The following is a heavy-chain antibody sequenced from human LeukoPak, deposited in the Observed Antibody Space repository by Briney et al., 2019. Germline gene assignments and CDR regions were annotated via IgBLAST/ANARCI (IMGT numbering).Heavy chain of an antibody. CDR2: MNPNSGNT. D-gene: IGHD3-10*01. V-gene: IGHV1-8*01. CDR1: GYTFTSYD. J-gene: IGHJ6*03. Sequence: ASVKVSCKASGYTFTSYDINWVRQATEQGLEWMGWMNPNSGNTGYAQKFQGRVTMTRNTSIGTAYMELSSLRSEDTAVYYCARGPGEIIYYYYMDVWGKGTTVTVSS. CDR3: ARGPGEIIYYYYMDV.